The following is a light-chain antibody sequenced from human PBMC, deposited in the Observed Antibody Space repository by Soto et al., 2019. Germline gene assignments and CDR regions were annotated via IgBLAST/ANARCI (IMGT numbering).Light chain of an antibody. V-gene: IGKV3-11*01. Sequence: EIVLTQSPATLSLSPVERATLSCRASQSVTKYLAWYQQKPGQAPRLLIYDTSNRATGIPARFSGSGSGTDFTLTISGLESEDSGIYYCQQRYNWLTFGGGTKVDIK. CDR2: DTS. J-gene: IGKJ4*01. CDR1: QSVTKY. CDR3: QQRYNWLT.